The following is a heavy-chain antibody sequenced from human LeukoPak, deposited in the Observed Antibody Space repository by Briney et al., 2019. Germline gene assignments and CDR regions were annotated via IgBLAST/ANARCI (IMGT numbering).Heavy chain of an antibody. J-gene: IGHJ4*02. D-gene: IGHD3-22*01. CDR2: IYSGGST. Sequence: GGSLRLSCAASGFTVSSNYMSWVRQAPGKGLEWVSVIYSGGSTYYADSVKGRFTISRDNSKNTLYLQMNSLRAEDTAVYYCAKDIYYDSSGYQDFDYWGQGTLVTVSS. CDR3: AKDIYYDSSGYQDFDY. V-gene: IGHV3-66*01. CDR1: GFTVSSNY.